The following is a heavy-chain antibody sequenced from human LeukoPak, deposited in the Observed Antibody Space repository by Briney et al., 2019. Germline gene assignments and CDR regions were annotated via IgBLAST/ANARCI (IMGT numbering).Heavy chain of an antibody. D-gene: IGHD3-10*01. J-gene: IGHJ5*02. CDR2: ISSSGSTI. CDR3: ARVRGESPRWFDP. V-gene: IGHV3-11*04. CDR1: GCTFSDYY. Sequence: GGSLRLSCAASGCTFSDYYMSWIRQAPGKGLEWVSYISSSGSTIYYADSVKGRFTISRDNAKNTLYLQMNSLRAEDTAVYYCARVRGESPRWFDPWGQGTLVTVSS.